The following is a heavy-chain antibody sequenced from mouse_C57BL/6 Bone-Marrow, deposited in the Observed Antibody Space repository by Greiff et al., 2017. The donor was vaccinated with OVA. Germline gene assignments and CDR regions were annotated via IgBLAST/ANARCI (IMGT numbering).Heavy chain of an antibody. V-gene: IGHV1-15*01. CDR3: TTYDFDY. CDR2: IDPETGGT. Sequence: VQLQQSGAELVRPGASVTLSCKASGYTFTDYEMPWVKQTPVHGLEWIGAIDPETGGTAYNQKFKGKAILTADKSSSTAYMELRSLTSEDSAVYYCTTYDFDYWGQGTTLTVSS. CDR1: GYTFTDYE. D-gene: IGHD1-1*01. J-gene: IGHJ2*01.